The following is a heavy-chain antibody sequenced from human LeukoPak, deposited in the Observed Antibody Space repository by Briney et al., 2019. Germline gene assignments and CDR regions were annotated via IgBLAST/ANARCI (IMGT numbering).Heavy chain of an antibody. CDR1: GYTFTTYT. D-gene: IGHD1-26*01. CDR2: INTNTGNP. CDR3: ARNLGEVGATNNYFDY. Sequence: ASVKVSCKAAGYTFTTYTMNWVRQAPGQGLEWMGWINTNTGNPTYAQGFTGRFVFSLDTSVNTAYLQISSLTAEDTAVYYCARNLGEVGATNNYFDYWGQGTLVTVSS. J-gene: IGHJ4*02. V-gene: IGHV7-4-1*02.